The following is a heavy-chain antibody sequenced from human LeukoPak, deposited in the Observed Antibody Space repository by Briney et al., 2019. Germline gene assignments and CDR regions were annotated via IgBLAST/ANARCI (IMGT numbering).Heavy chain of an antibody. CDR2: INHSGSN. CDR1: VGSFSGYY. D-gene: IGHD4-17*01. J-gene: IGHJ4*02. Sequence: PSDTLSLTCAVCVGSFSGYYWTWIPQPPGKGLEWIGEINHSGSNNYNPSLKSRVTISVDTSKNQVSLKLSSVTAADTAVYYCARADYGLKYYFDYWGQGTLVTVSS. V-gene: IGHV4-34*01. CDR3: ARADYGLKYYFDY.